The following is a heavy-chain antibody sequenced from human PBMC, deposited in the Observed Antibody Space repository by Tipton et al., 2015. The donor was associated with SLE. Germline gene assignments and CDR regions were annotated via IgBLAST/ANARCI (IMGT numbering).Heavy chain of an antibody. V-gene: IGHV4-39*01. CDR1: GGSISSSSYY. J-gene: IGHJ4*02. Sequence: TLSLTCTVSGGSISSSSYYWGWIRQPPGKGLEWIGSIYYSGSTYYNPSLKSRVTISVDTPKNQFSLKLSSVTAADTAVYYCARDYGGNSGDYWGQGTLVTVSS. CDR3: ARDYGGNSGDY. CDR2: IYYSGST. D-gene: IGHD4-23*01.